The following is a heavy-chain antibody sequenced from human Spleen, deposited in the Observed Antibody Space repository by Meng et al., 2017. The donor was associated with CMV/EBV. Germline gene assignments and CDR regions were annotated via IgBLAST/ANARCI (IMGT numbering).Heavy chain of an antibody. CDR2: IRSKAYGGTT. V-gene: IGHV3-49*04. D-gene: IGHD5-12*01. CDR1: GFTFGDYA. Sequence: GGSLRLSCTASGFTFGDYAMSWVRQAPGKGLEWVGFIRSKAYGGTTEYAASVKGRFTISRDDSKSIAYLQMNSLKTEDTAVYYCTRLKIVATIFDYWGQGTLVTV. CDR3: TRLKIVATIFDY. J-gene: IGHJ4*02.